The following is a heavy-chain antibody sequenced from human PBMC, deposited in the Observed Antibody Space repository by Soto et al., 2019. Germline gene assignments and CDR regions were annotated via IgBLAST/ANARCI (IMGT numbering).Heavy chain of an antibody. D-gene: IGHD4-17*01. CDR3: AQGGLRKGTDY. CDR2: ISSSGGST. J-gene: IGHJ4*02. CDR1: GSTFNNYA. V-gene: IGHV3-23*01. Sequence: HPGGSLRLSCAASGSTFNNYAMSWVCQAPGKGLEWVSGISSSGGSTYYADSVKGRFTISRDNSKNTLYLQMNNLSAEDTAIYYCAQGGLRKGTDYWGKGTLVTVSS.